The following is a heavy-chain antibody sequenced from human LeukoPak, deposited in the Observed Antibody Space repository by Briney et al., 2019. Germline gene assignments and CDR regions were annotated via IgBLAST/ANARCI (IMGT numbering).Heavy chain of an antibody. CDR1: GYTFTGYY. V-gene: IGHV1-2*02. CDR3: ARDSSSSWSPFDY. CDR2: INPNGGGT. Sequence: ASVKVSCKASGYTFTGYYMHWVRQAPGQGLEWMGWINPNGGGTNYAQKFQGRVTMTRDTSISTAYMELSRLRSDDTAVYYCARDSSSSWSPFDYWGQGTLVTVSS. J-gene: IGHJ4*02. D-gene: IGHD6-13*01.